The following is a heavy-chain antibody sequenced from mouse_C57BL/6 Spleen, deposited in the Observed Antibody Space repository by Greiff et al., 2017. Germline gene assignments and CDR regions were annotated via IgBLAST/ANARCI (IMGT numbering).Heavy chain of an antibody. D-gene: IGHD1-1*01. CDR1: GFTFSSYA. CDR3: ARGDGSSSAWFAY. CDR2: ISDGGSYT. Sequence: EVQRVESGGGLVKPGGSLKLSCAASGFTFSSYAMSWVRQTPEKRLEWVATISDGGSYTYYPDNVKGRFTISRDNAKNNLYLQMSHLKSEDTAMYYCARGDGSSSAWFAYWGQGTLVTVSA. J-gene: IGHJ3*01. V-gene: IGHV5-4*01.